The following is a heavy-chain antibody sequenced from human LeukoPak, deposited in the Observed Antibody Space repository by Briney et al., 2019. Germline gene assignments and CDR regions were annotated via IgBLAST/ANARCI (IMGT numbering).Heavy chain of an antibody. J-gene: IGHJ4*02. CDR2: INHSGST. CDR1: GGSFSGYY. Sequence: SETLSLTCAVYGGSFSGYYWSWIRQPPGKGLEWIGEINHSGSTNYNPSLKSRVTISVDTSKNQFSLKLSSVPAADTAVYYCARTPTDIVVVVAHFDYWGQGTLVTVSS. D-gene: IGHD2-15*01. V-gene: IGHV4-34*01. CDR3: ARTPTDIVVVVAHFDY.